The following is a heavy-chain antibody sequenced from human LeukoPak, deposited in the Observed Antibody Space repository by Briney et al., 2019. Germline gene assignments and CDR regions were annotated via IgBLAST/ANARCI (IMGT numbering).Heavy chain of an antibody. CDR2: ISGSGGST. CDR1: GFTFSSYG. V-gene: IGHV3-23*01. CDR3: AKDLLRYFDWLPPRFDP. D-gene: IGHD3-9*01. J-gene: IGHJ5*02. Sequence: QSGGSLRLSCAASGFTFSSYGMSWVRQAPGKGPEWVSAISGSGGSTYYADSVKGRFTISRDNSKNSLYLQMNSLRAEDTALYYCAKDLLRYFDWLPPRFDPWGQGTLVTVSS.